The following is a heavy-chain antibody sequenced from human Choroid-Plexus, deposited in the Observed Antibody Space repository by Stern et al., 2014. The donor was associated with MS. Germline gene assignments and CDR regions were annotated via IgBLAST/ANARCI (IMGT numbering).Heavy chain of an antibody. CDR1: GFTLGSCA. V-gene: IGHV3-30*18. CDR2: VSYDGSNK. D-gene: IGHD2/OR15-2a*01. CDR3: AKDRQYLTYFFDH. Sequence: VQLLESGGGVVQPGRPLRLSCVASGFTLGSCAIHWVRQAPGKGLEWVAGVSYDGSNKYYADSVKGRFTISRDNSQNTLYMQMSSLRPEDTAVYYCAKDRQYLTYFFDHWGQGFLVTVSS. J-gene: IGHJ5*02.